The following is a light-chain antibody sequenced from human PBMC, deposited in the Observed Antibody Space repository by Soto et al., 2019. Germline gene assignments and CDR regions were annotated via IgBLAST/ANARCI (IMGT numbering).Light chain of an antibody. Sequence: QSVLTQPASVSGSPGQSITISCTGTSSDVGTYNLVSWYQQHPGKAPKLMIYEVSQRPSGVSNRFSGSKSDNTASLTISGLQAEDEADYYCCSYASSSTVVFGGGTKLTVL. CDR1: SSDVGTYNL. J-gene: IGLJ3*02. CDR2: EVS. CDR3: CSYASSSTVV. V-gene: IGLV2-23*02.